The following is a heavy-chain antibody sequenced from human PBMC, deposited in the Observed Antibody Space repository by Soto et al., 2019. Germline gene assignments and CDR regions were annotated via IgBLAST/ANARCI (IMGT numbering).Heavy chain of an antibody. CDR2: IYTSGST. CDR3: ARQTTYSSSWFDY. J-gene: IGHJ5*01. D-gene: IGHD6-13*01. V-gene: IGHV4-4*07. CDR1: GGSISNYY. Sequence: SETLSLTCTVSGGSISNYYWTWMRQPAGKGLEWIGRIYTSGSTNYNPSLKSRLTMSVDTSKNQFSLKLSSVTAADTALYYCARQTTYSSSWFDYWGHGTLVTVSS.